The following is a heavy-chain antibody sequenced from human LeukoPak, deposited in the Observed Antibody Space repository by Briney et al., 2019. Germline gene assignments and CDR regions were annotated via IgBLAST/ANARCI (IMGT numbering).Heavy chain of an antibody. Sequence: SETLSLTCTVSGGFISSDYWSWIRQPPGKGLEWIGYIYYRGSTNYNPSLKSRVTISVDTSKNQFSLKLSSVTAADTAVYYCARLSGYSSGHYYSDYWGQGTLVTVSS. CDR1: GGFISSDY. D-gene: IGHD3-22*01. CDR3: ARLSGYSSGHYYSDY. J-gene: IGHJ4*02. CDR2: IYYRGST. V-gene: IGHV4-59*01.